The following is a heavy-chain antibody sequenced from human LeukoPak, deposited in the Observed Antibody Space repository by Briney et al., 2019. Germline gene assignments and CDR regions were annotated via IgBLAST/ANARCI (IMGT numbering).Heavy chain of an antibody. CDR3: TKTQGYYDC. CDR1: GFTFSSYG. Sequence: GGSLRLSCAASGFTFSSYGMNCVRQAPGKGLEWVSGIGVGGTTYYADSVKGRFTISRDTSKNTLYLQMNSLRAEDTAVYYCTKTQGYYDCWGQGTLVTVSS. J-gene: IGHJ4*02. V-gene: IGHV3-23*01. CDR2: IGVGGTT. D-gene: IGHD3-22*01.